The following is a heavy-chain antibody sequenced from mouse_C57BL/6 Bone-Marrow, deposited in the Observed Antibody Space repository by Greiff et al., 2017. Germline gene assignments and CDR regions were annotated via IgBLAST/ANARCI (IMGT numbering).Heavy chain of an antibody. J-gene: IGHJ3*01. D-gene: IGHD2-2*01. CDR2: IDPETGGT. V-gene: IGHV1-15*01. CDR1: GYTFTDYE. Sequence: QVQLQQSGAELVRPGASVTLSCKASGYTFTDYEMHWVKQTPVHGLEWIGAIDPETGGTAYNQKFKGKAILTADKSSSTAYMELRSLTSEDSAVYCCKRGGYDFGLDYWGQGTLVTVSA. CDR3: KRGGYDFGLDY.